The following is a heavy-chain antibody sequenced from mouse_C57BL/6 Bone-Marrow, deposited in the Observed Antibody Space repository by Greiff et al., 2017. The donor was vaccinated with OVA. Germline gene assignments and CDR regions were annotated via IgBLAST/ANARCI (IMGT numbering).Heavy chain of an antibody. V-gene: IGHV10-3*01. CDR3: VRERGYYSNYVRAMDY. J-gene: IGHJ4*01. D-gene: IGHD2-5*01. Sequence: DVMLVESGGGLVQPKGSLKLSCAASGFTFNTYAMHWVRQAPGKGLEWVARIRSKSSNYATYYADSVKDRFTISRDDSQSMLYLQMNNLKTEDTAMYYGVRERGYYSNYVRAMDYWGQGTSVTVSS. CDR2: IRSKSSNYAT. CDR1: GFTFNTYA.